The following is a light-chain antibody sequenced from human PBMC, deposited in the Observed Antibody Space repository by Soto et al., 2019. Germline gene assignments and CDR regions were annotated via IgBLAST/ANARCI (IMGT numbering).Light chain of an antibody. CDR2: RNI. CDR1: SSNIGSNY. CDR3: AACDASLSGVV. J-gene: IGLJ3*02. V-gene: IGLV1-47*01. Sequence: QSVLTQPPSASGTPGQRVTISCSGSSSNIGSNYVYWYQQLPGTAPKLLIYRNIQRPSGVPDRFSGSKSGTSASLAISGLRSEDEADYYCAACDASLSGVVFGGGTKLTV.